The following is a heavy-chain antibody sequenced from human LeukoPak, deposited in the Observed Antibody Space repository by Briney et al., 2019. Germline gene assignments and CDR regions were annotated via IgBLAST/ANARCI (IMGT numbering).Heavy chain of an antibody. V-gene: IGHV4-34*01. Sequence: SETLSLTCAVYGGSFSGYYWSWIRQPPGKGLEWIGEINHSGSTNYNPSLKSRVTISVDTSKNQFSLKLSSVTAADTAVYYCARGVKGDSYGYLDYWGQGTLVTVSS. CDR3: ARGVKGDSYGYLDY. J-gene: IGHJ4*02. CDR2: INHSGST. CDR1: GGSFSGYY. D-gene: IGHD5-18*01.